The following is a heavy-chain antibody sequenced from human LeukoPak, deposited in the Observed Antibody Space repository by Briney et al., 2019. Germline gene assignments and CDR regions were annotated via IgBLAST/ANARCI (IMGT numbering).Heavy chain of an antibody. V-gene: IGHV4-59*01. CDR3: ARDALGNLDY. Sequence: SETLPLTCTVSGGSISSYYWSWIRQPPGKGLEWIGYIYYSGSTNYNPSLKSRVTISVDTSKNQFSLKLSSVTAADTAVYYCARDALGNLDYWGQGTLVTVSS. D-gene: IGHD1-14*01. CDR2: IYYSGST. J-gene: IGHJ4*02. CDR1: GGSISSYY.